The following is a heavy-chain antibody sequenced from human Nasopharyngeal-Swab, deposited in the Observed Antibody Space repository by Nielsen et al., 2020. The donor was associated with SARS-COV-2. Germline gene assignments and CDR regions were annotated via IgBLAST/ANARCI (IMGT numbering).Heavy chain of an antibody. Sequence: SETLSLTCAVYGGSFSGYYWSWIRQPPGKGLEWIGEINHSGSTNYNPSLKSRVPISVDTSKNQFSLKLSSVTAADTAVYYCAASQWGEYFDYWGQGTLVSVSS. CDR1: GGSFSGYY. V-gene: IGHV4-34*01. D-gene: IGHD3-16*01. CDR2: INHSGST. CDR3: AASQWGEYFDY. J-gene: IGHJ4*02.